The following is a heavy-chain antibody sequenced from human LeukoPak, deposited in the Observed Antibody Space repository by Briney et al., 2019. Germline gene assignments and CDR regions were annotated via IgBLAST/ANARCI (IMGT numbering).Heavy chain of an antibody. J-gene: IGHJ4*02. D-gene: IGHD2-15*01. V-gene: IGHV4-59*01. CDR2: IYYSGST. Sequence: SETLSLTCTVSGGSISSYYWSWIRQPPGKGLEWIGYIYYSGSTNYNLSLKSRVTISVDTSKNQFSLKLRSVTAADTAVYYCARVTGYVIEDNFDYWGQGTLVTVSS. CDR3: ARVTGYVIEDNFDY. CDR1: GGSISSYY.